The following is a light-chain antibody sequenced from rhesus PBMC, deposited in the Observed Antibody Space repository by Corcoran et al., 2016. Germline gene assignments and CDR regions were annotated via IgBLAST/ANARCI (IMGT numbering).Light chain of an antibody. CDR2: NTN. Sequence: QAVVTQEPSLTVSPGGTVSLTCGSTTGAVTSTNYPHWFQQKPGQAPRGLIYNTNTKHSWTPARFSGSLAGDKAVLTLSGSQPEDEAEYYCLLYFSGAHVFGGGTKLTVL. CDR3: LLYFSGAHV. J-gene: IGLJ6*01. CDR1: TGAVTSTNY. V-gene: IGLV7-80*01.